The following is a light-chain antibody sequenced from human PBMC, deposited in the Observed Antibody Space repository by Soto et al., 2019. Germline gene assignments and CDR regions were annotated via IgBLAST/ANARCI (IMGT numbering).Light chain of an antibody. V-gene: IGLV1-40*01. Sequence: QSVLTQPPPVSGAPGQRVTISCTGSSSNIGAGYDVHWYQQLPGTAPKLLIYGNSNRPSGVPDRFSGSKSGTSASLAITGLQAEDEADYYCQSYDSSLSGVVFGGGTNSPS. CDR3: QSYDSSLSGVV. J-gene: IGLJ2*01. CDR2: GNS. CDR1: SSNIGAGYD.